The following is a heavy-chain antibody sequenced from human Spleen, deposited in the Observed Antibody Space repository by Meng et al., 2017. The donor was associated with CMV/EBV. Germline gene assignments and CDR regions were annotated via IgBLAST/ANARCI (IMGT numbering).Heavy chain of an antibody. V-gene: IGHV4-61*08. CDR3: ARGGANYNFLTGYYIKTTRSFDY. CDR1: GSSVSSGGYY. D-gene: IGHD3-9*01. CDR2: IYNSGST. J-gene: IGHJ4*02. Sequence: SETLSLTCTVSGSSVSSGGYYWSWIRQPPGKGLEWIGYIYNSGSTNYNASLRSRVTISLDTSKNQFSLELSSETAADTAVYYCARGGANYNFLTGYYIKTTRSFDYWGQGTLVTVSS.